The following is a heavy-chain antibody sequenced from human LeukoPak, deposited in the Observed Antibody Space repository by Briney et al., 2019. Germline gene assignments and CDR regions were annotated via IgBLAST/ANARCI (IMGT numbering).Heavy chain of an antibody. V-gene: IGHV6-1*01. D-gene: IGHD5-18*01. CDR3: ARAYNYGFDY. CDR2: TCYRSTWYN. J-gene: IGHJ4*02. Sequence: SQTLSLTCAISGDSVSSNSAAWIWIRQSPSRGLEWLGRTCYRSTWYNDYAVSVKSRITINPDTSKNQFSLQLNSVTPEDTAIYYCARAYNYGFDYWGQGTLVTVSS. CDR1: GDSVSSNSAA.